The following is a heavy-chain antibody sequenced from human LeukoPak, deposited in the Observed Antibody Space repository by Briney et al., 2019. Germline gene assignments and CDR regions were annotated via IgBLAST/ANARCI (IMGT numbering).Heavy chain of an antibody. V-gene: IGHV3-7*01. CDR3: ARARIDY. J-gene: IGHJ4*02. Sequence: GGSLRLSCAASGFTFSDYWMTWVRQVPGKGLEWVATIKPDGGEKYYADSLKGRFTISRDNAKNSMYLQMNNMRAEDTALYYCARARIDYWGQGTLVTVPS. CDR1: GFTFSDYW. D-gene: IGHD1-14*01. CDR2: IKPDGGEK.